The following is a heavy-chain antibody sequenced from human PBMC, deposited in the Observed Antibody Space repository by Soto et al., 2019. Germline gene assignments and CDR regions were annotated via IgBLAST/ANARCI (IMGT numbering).Heavy chain of an antibody. CDR2: IIPIFGTA. V-gene: IGHV1-69*06. CDR3: ARAREQQRVPYYYYYGMDV. CDR1: GGTFSSYA. D-gene: IGHD1-1*01. J-gene: IGHJ6*02. Sequence: QVQLVQSGAEVKKPGSSVKVSCKASGGTFSSYAISWVRQAPGQGLEWMGGIIPIFGTANYAQKFQGRVTITADKSTRKAYMELSSLRSEDTPVYYCARAREQQRVPYYYYYGMDVWGQGTTVTVSS.